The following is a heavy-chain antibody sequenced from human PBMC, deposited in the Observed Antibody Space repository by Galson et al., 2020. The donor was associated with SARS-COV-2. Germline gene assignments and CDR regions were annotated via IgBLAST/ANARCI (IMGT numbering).Heavy chain of an antibody. J-gene: IGHJ4*02. D-gene: IGHD6-13*01. CDR1: GLIFSDYY. CDR2: ISPSRDCT. Sequence: KIGESLKISCTASGLIFSDYYMTWIRQAPGKGLEWISYISPSRDCTNYADSVRGRFTISRDNTKTSLFLRMDSLRAEDTAVYYCAGSHKNFWYNFDNWGQGALVTVSS. CDR3: AGSHKNFWYNFDN. V-gene: IGHV3-11*03.